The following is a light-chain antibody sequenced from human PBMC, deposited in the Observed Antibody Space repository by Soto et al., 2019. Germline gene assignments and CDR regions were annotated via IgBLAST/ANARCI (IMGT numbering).Light chain of an antibody. V-gene: IGKV3-15*01. CDR3: WQYNNWPQVT. CDR2: GAS. Sequence: EIVMTQSPATLSVSPGETATLSCRASQSVSSNLAWYQQKPGQAPRLLIYGASTRATGIPARFSGSGSGTEFTPTISSLQSEDFAVYFCWQYNNWPQVTFGGGTKVEIK. J-gene: IGKJ4*01. CDR1: QSVSSN.